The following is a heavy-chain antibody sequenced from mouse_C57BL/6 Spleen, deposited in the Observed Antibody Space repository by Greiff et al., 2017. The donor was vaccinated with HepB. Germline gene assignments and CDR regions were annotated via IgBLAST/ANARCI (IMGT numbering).Heavy chain of an antibody. CDR1: GYTFTEYT. CDR2: FYPGSGSI. Sequence: VQLVESGAELVKPGASVKLSCKASGYTFTEYTIHWVKQRSGQGLEWIGWFYPGSGSIKYNEKFKDKATLTADKSSSTVYMELSRLTSEDSAVYFCARHEGILRVQSWYFDVWGTGTTVTVSS. D-gene: IGHD1-1*01. CDR3: ARHEGILRVQSWYFDV. V-gene: IGHV1-62-2*01. J-gene: IGHJ1*03.